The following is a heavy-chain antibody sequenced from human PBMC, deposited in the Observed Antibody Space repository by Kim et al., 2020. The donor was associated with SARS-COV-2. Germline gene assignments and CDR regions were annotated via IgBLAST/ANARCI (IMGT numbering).Heavy chain of an antibody. J-gene: IGHJ4*02. CDR3: ARDGRDGYNLGY. CDR1: GGSISSGGW. V-gene: IGHV4-4*02. D-gene: IGHD5-12*01. CDR2: IYHSGST. Sequence: SETLSLTCAVSGGSISSGGWWSWVRQPPGKGLEWIGEIYHSGSTNYNQSLKSRVTISVDKSKNQFSLNLNSVTAADTAVYYCARDGRDGYNLGYWGQGTLVTVSS.